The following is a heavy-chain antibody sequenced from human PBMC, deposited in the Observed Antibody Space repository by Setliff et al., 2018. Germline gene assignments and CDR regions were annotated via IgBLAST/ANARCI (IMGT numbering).Heavy chain of an antibody. CDR1: GFTFSNAW. CDR2: IKSKTDGGTT. J-gene: IGHJ4*02. V-gene: IGHV3-15*01. D-gene: IGHD6-13*01. CDR3: TTDPYSSSWEVWRPLDY. Sequence: PGESLKISCAASGFTFSNAWMSWVRQAPGKGLEWVGRIKSKTDGGTTDYAAPVKGRFTISRDDSKNTLYLQMNSLKTEDTAVYYCTTDPYSSSWEVWRPLDYWGQGTLVTVSS.